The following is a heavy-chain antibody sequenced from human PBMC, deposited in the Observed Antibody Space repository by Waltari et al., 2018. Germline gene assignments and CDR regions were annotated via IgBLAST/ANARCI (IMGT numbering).Heavy chain of an antibody. CDR2: ILDDGSNT. V-gene: IGHV3-30*01. CDR3: TRGSTTAARCMDS. J-gene: IGHJ4*02. CDR1: GFTFSTYT. Sequence: QVQLVESGGGVVQPGRSLRLSCAASGFTFSTYTMHWVRQAPGKGLEWVDLILDDGSNTYYADSVKGRFTISRDNSKNTLYLQMNSLRPDDRAVYYCTRGSTTAARCMDSWGQGTLVTVSS. D-gene: IGHD6-6*01.